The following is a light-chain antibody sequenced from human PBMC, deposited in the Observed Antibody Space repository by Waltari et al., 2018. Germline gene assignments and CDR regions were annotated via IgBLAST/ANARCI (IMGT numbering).Light chain of an antibody. V-gene: IGKV1-5*03. CDR3: QQYYGYPRT. Sequence: DIQMTQSPSTLSASVGDRVPNTCRASQSISSWLAWYQQKPGKVPKFLIHKASTLESGVPSRFSGSGSGTEFTLTISGLQPDDFATYYCQQYYGYPRTFGQGTKVEFK. J-gene: IGKJ1*01. CDR1: QSISSW. CDR2: KAS.